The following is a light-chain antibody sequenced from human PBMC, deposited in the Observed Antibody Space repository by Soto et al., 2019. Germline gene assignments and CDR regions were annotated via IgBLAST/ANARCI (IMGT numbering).Light chain of an antibody. CDR2: HAS. CDR3: QQYYGLPPLT. J-gene: IGKJ5*01. CDR1: QNITNN. V-gene: IGKV1-33*01. Sequence: DIQITQSPSALSASIGDRVTITCQASQNITNNLSWYQQKPGKAPNLLIYHASKLAKGVTSRFSGSGSGTDFSFIITSLQREDLATYYCQQYYGLPPLTFGQGTRQEIK.